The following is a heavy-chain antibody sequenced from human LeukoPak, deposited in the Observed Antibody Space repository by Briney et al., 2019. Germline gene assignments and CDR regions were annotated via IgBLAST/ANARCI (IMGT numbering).Heavy chain of an antibody. CDR2: IDHSGST. Sequence: PSETLSLTCAVSGGSISSNWWSWVRQPPGKGLEWIGEIDHSGSTNYNPSPKSRVTMSVDTSKNQFSLRLNSVTPADTAVYYCARAKGDYWGQGTLVTVSS. CDR3: ARAKGDY. V-gene: IGHV4-4*02. J-gene: IGHJ4*02. CDR1: GGSISSNW.